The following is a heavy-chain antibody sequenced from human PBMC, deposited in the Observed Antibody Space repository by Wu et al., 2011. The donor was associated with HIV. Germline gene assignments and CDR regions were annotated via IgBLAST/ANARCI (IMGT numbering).Heavy chain of an antibody. D-gene: IGHD2-15*01. CDR1: GYTFTDYY. CDR2: INPNSSGT. J-gene: IGHJ3*01. Sequence: QVQLVQSGAEVKKPGASVKVSCKASGYTFTDYYMHWVRQAPGLGLEWLGWINPNSSGTNYAQRFQGRVTMTRDTSISTAYMELRRLRSDDTAVYYCARAYCSGGGCYSDAFDLVGQGQVVTVSS. CDR3: ARAYCSGGGCYSDAFDL. V-gene: IGHV1-2*02.